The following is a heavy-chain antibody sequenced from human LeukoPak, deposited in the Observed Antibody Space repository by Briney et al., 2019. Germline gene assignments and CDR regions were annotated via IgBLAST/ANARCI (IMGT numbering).Heavy chain of an antibody. D-gene: IGHD3-10*01. CDR1: GGSISSYY. V-gene: IGHV4-59*01. J-gene: IGHJ5*02. CDR3: ARGGRYYYGSGSYGNWFDP. CDR2: IYYSGST. Sequence: SETLSLTCTVSGGSISSYYWSWIRQPPGKGREWIGYIYYSGSTNYNPSLKSRVTISVDTSKNQFSLKLSSVTAADTAVYYCARGGRYYYGSGSYGNWFDPWGQGTLVTVSS.